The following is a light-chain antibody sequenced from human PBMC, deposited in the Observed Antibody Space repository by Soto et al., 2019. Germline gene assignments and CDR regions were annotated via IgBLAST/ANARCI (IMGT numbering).Light chain of an antibody. CDR2: KAS. CDR3: QQYKSYSPWT. J-gene: IGKJ1*01. CDR1: QSISSW. Sequence: DIQMTQSPSTLSASAGDRVTITCRASQSISSWLAWYQQKSREAPNLLIYKASSLESGVPSRFSGSGSGTEFTPTISSLQPDDFATYYCQQYKSYSPWTFGQGTKVDIK. V-gene: IGKV1-5*03.